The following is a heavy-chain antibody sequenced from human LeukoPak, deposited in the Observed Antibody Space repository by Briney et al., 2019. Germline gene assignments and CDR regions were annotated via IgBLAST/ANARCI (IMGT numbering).Heavy chain of an antibody. CDR3: ARVMEGYCSGGSCYVRENWFDP. J-gene: IGHJ5*02. CDR1: GGSISSYY. D-gene: IGHD2-15*01. Sequence: SETLSLTCTVSGGSISSYYWSWIRQPPGKGLEWIGYIYYSGSTNYNPSLKSRVTISVDTSKNQFSLKLSSVTAADTAVYYCARVMEGYCSGGSCYVRENWFDPWGQGTLVTVSS. CDR2: IYYSGST. V-gene: IGHV4-59*01.